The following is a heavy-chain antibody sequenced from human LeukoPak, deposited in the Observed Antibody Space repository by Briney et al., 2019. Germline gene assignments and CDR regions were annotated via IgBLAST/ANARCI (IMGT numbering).Heavy chain of an antibody. CDR1: GGSFSGYY. V-gene: IGHV3-7*01. Sequence: ETLSLTCAVYGGSFSGYYWSWVRQAPGKGLEWVANIKQDGSEKYYVDSVKGRFTISRDNAKNSLYLQMNSLRAEDTAVYYCARPSSWQYYFDYWGQGTLVTVSS. CDR2: IKQDGSEK. CDR3: ARPSSWQYYFDY. D-gene: IGHD6-13*01. J-gene: IGHJ4*02.